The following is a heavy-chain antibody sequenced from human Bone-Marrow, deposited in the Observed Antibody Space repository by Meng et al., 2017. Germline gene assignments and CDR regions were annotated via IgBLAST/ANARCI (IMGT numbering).Heavy chain of an antibody. D-gene: IGHD6-13*01. CDR1: GYNFPDYY. J-gene: IGHJ4*02. V-gene: IGHV1-2*06. Sequence: QGQLGQSEAEVKKPGASVKVSCKPSGYNFPDYYIHWVRQAPGQGLEWMGRIDPKNGDTHYAQKFQGRVTMTGDTSISTAYMDLSGLRSDDTAVYYCARDEDISAAGKLFGDYWGQGTLVTVSS. CDR2: IDPKNGDT. CDR3: ARDEDISAAGKLFGDY.